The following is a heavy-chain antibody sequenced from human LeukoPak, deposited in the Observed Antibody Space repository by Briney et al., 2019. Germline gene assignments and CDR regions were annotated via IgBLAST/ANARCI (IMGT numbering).Heavy chain of an antibody. Sequence: ASVKVSCKASGYTFTSYYMHWVRQAPGQGLEWMGIINPSGGSTSYAQKFQGRVTMTRDTSTSTVYMELSSLRSEDTAVYYCALYTMVRGVIDYWGQGTLVTVSS. J-gene: IGHJ4*02. CDR2: INPSGGST. CDR1: GYTFTSYY. D-gene: IGHD3-10*01. CDR3: ALYTMVRGVIDY. V-gene: IGHV1-46*01.